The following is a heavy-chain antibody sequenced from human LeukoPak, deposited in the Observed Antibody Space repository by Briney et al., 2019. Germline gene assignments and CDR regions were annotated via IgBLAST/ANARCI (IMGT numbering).Heavy chain of an antibody. V-gene: IGHV3-21*01. J-gene: IGHJ4*02. D-gene: IGHD5-18*01. CDR3: ARETDTAMHYFDY. Sequence: PGGSLRLSCAASGFTFSSYWMSWVRQAPGKGLEWVSSISSSSSYIYYADSVKGRFTISRDNAKNSLYLQMNSLRAEDTAVYYCARETDTAMHYFDYWGQGTLVTVSS. CDR2: ISSSSSYI. CDR1: GFTFSSYW.